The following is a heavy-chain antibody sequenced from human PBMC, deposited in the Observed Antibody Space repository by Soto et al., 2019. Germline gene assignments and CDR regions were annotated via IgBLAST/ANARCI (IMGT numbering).Heavy chain of an antibody. D-gene: IGHD3-9*01. V-gene: IGHV1-69*06. CDR3: ARMYYDILTGYYKDWFDP. Sequence: QVQLVQSGAEVKKPGSSVKVSCKASGGTFSSYAISWVRQAPGQGLEWMGGIIPIFGTANYAQKFQGRVTITADKSTSTAYMELSSLRSEDTAVYYCARMYYDILTGYYKDWFDPWGQGTLVTVSS. J-gene: IGHJ5*02. CDR1: GGTFSSYA. CDR2: IIPIFGTA.